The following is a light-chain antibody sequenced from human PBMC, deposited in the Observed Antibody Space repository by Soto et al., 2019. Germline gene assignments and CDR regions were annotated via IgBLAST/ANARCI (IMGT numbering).Light chain of an antibody. J-gene: IGKJ2*01. V-gene: IGKV3-20*01. CDR1: QSVSSSY. CDR2: GAS. CDR3: RLYGTLYT. Sequence: IVLTQSPGTLSLSPGERATLSCRASQSVSSSYLAWYQQKPGQAPRLLIYGASSRATGIPYRFSSSESGTYFSHTISRLELEDFAVYYCRLYGTLYTFGQGAKLEIK.